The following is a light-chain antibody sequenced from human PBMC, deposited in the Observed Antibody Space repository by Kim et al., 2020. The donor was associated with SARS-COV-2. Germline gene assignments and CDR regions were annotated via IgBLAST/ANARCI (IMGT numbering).Light chain of an antibody. J-gene: IGKJ4*01. V-gene: IGKV3-11*01. CDR3: QQHATWTPALT. CDR2: DAS. CDR1: QSINID. Sequence: PGERATLACRASQSINIDVAWYQQKSGRAPRLRIYDASKRVSGIPARFSGSGSEIEFALTINVLETEDFAGYYSQQHATWTPALTFGGGTKL.